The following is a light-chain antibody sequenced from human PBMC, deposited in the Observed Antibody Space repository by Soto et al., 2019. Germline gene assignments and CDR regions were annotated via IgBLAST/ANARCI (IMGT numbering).Light chain of an antibody. CDR1: QSISSIY. V-gene: IGKV3-20*01. J-gene: IGKJ4*01. Sequence: ESVLTQAPGTLSLSPGERATLSCRASQSISSIYLAWYQQKPGQAPRLLIYGASSRATGIPDRFSGSGSGTDFTLAISRLEPEDFAVYYCQQYGSSLSTFGGGTKVDIK. CDR2: GAS. CDR3: QQYGSSLST.